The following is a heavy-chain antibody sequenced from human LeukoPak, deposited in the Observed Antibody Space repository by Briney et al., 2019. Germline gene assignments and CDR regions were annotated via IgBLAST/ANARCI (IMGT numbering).Heavy chain of an antibody. V-gene: IGHV1-18*01. CDR3: ARVAAATSNRHYDF. Sequence: ASVKVSCKASGYTFTSYGISWVRQAPGQGLEWMGWVSAYNGNTNYAQKLQGRVTMTTNTSTSTAYMELSSLRSEDSAVYYCARVAAATSNRHYDFWGQGTLVTVSS. CDR2: VSAYNGNT. J-gene: IGHJ4*02. CDR1: GYTFTSYG. D-gene: IGHD6-13*01.